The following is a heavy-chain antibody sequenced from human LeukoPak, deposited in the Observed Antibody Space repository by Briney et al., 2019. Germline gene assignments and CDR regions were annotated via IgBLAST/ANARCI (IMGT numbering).Heavy chain of an antibody. CDR2: ISSDGSST. CDR3: ARVLAVAGSSILRS. J-gene: IGHJ5*02. V-gene: IGHV3-74*01. D-gene: IGHD6-19*01. CDR1: GFTFSSYW. Sequence: PGGPLRLSCAASGFTFSSYWMHWVRQVPGKGLVWLSRISSDGSSTDYADSVKGRFTISRDNTKNTLYLQMNSLRVEDTAVYYCARVLAVAGSSILRSWGQGTPVTVSS.